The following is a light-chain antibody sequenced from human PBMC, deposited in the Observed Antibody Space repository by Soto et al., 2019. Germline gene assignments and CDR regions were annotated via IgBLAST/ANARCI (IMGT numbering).Light chain of an antibody. Sequence: IVMTQSPATLSASAGERPTLSCRASQSVSSNLAWYQQKPGQAPRLLIYGASTRATGIPARFSGSGSGTEFTLTISSLQSEDFAVYYCQQYNNWPRTFGQGTKVDI. V-gene: IGKV3-15*01. CDR1: QSVSSN. CDR2: GAS. J-gene: IGKJ1*01. CDR3: QQYNNWPRT.